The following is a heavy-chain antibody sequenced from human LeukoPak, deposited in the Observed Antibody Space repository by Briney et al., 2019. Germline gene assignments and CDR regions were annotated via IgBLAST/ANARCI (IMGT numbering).Heavy chain of an antibody. J-gene: IGHJ4*02. CDR1: GFIFSSYA. CDR2: ISYDGNYK. D-gene: IGHD6-19*01. Sequence: GGSLRLSCTASGFIFSSYAMHWVRQAPGKGLEWVAVISYDGNYKYYADSVKGRFTISRDNAKNSLYLQMNSLRAEDTAVYYCARDFGLAVAALDYWGQGTLVTVSP. CDR3: ARDFGLAVAALDY. V-gene: IGHV3-30*03.